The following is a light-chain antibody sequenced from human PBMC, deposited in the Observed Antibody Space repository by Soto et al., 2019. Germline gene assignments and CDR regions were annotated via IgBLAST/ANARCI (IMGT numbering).Light chain of an antibody. CDR2: EDT. CDR3: RAFISSGTGV. J-gene: IGLJ3*02. CDR1: SSDVGGYDY. Sequence: QSALTQPPSASGSPGQSVTISCTGTSSDVGGYDYVSWHQQHPGKAPKLMISEDTKRPSGVSNRFFGSKSGNMASLTISGLQAEDEADYYCRAFISSGTGVFGVGTKLTVL. V-gene: IGLV2-14*01.